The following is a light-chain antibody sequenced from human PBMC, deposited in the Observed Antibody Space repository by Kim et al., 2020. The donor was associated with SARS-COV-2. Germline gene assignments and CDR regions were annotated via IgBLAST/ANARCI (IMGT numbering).Light chain of an antibody. V-gene: IGKV1-16*02. J-gene: IGKJ5*01. CDR1: QDIGSY. CDR3: QQYSTYPLT. Sequence: DIQMTQSPSSLSASVGDRVTIICRASQDIGSYLAWFQHKPGQAPKSLIYAASSLQSGVPSKFSGSGSGTYFTLIINSLEPEDFATYYCQQYSTYPLTFGQGTRLEIK. CDR2: AAS.